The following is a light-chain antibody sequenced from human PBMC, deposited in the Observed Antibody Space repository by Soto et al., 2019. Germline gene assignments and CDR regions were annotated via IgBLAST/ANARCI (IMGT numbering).Light chain of an antibody. CDR3: QHYTVYSTWT. Sequence: DMQVTQAPCFLFACRRDRVNITCRASQGISSWLAWYQQKPGKAPKLLIYAASSLQSGVPSRFSGSGSGTEFTLTISSPQPDDFAPYRCQHYTVYSTWTFGQETKVDI. CDR2: AAS. V-gene: IGKV1D-16*01. J-gene: IGKJ1*01. CDR1: QGISSW.